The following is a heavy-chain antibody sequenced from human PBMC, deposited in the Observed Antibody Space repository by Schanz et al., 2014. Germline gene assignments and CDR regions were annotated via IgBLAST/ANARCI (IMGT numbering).Heavy chain of an antibody. V-gene: IGHV3-30*03. Sequence: VQLVESGGGLIQPGGSLRLSCAVSEFTVSNNYMGWVRQAPGKGLEWVSIVSHDGFTKHYADSVRGRFTLSRDNSKNTVYLQMNSLRAEDTALYFCATDYSGGGCHIWGQGTMVTVSS. CDR2: VSHDGFTK. CDR3: ATDYSGGGCHI. CDR1: EFTVSNNY. D-gene: IGHD6-19*01. J-gene: IGHJ3*02.